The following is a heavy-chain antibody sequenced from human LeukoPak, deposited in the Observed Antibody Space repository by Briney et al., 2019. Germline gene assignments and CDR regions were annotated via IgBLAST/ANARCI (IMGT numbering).Heavy chain of an antibody. Sequence: PGGSLRLSCRASGLTFDDYGMHWVRQAPGKGLESVASISWNGGSIGYVDSVKGRFIISRDNAKNSLYLQMNTLRVEDTALYYCAKNRGYSSGWYRDDALDIWGRGTMVIVST. CDR3: AKNRGYSSGWYRDDALDI. D-gene: IGHD6-19*01. CDR2: ISWNGGSI. J-gene: IGHJ3*02. V-gene: IGHV3-9*01. CDR1: GLTFDDYG.